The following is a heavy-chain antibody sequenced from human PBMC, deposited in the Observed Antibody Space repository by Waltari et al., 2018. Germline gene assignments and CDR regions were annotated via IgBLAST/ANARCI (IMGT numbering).Heavy chain of an antibody. CDR3: ARGGKRITIFGVAPGDY. Sequence: QLQLQESGPGLVKPSETLSLTCTVSGGSISSSSYYWGWIRPPPGKGLEWIGSIYYSGSTYYNPSLKSRVTISVDTSKNQFSLKLSSVTAADTAVYYCARGGKRITIFGVAPGDYWGQGTLVTVSS. J-gene: IGHJ4*02. V-gene: IGHV4-39*07. D-gene: IGHD3-3*01. CDR1: GGSISSSSYY. CDR2: IYYSGST.